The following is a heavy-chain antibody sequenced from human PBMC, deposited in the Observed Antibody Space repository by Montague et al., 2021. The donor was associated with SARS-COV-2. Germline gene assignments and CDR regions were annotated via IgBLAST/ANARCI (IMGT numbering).Heavy chain of an antibody. V-gene: IGHV3-74*01. J-gene: IGHJ4*02. Sequence: SLRLSCAASGFTFSGYWMHWVRQAPGKGLVWVSRINSDGSSTSYADSVKGRFTISRDNAKDTLYLQMNSLRAEDTAVYYCASIRGVVGDYWGQGTLVTVSS. CDR1: GFTFSGYW. CDR2: INSDGSST. D-gene: IGHD3-10*01. CDR3: ASIRGVVGDY.